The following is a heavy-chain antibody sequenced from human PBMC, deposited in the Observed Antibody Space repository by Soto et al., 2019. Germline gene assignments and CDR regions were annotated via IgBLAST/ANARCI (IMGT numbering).Heavy chain of an antibody. CDR1: GDTLRDGN. Sequence: LEDSGMGSGDTLRDGNIHWARKDRGLGPVRMGIINPRADSTNNTQKFQGRVTLTRDTSTSTVYMELSSLRSVDTAVYYCARDLRAGWDNCGQGSLVT. CDR3: ARDLRAGWDN. V-gene: IGHV1-46*01. J-gene: IGHJ4*02. CDR2: INPRADST.